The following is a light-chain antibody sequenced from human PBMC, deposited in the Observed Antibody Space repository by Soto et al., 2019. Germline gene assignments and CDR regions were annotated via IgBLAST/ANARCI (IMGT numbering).Light chain of an antibody. V-gene: IGLV1-40*01. CDR3: RSYDSTLIARYV. J-gene: IGLJ1*01. CDR1: SSNIGAGYD. CDR2: ANI. Sequence: QSVLTQPPSVSGAPGQRVTISCTGSSSNIGAGYDVHWYQQRPGAAPKLLISANINRPSGVPERFSGSTSGTSASLAITGLLADEEGEYYCRSYDSTLIARYVFGNGTKLTVL.